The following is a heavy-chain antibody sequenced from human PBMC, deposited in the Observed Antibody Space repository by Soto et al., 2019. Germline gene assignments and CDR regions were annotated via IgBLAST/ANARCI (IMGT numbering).Heavy chain of an antibody. D-gene: IGHD2-21*02. CDR1: GFTFSTYT. Sequence: EVQLVESGGGLVKPGGSLRISCTASGFTFSTYTMAWVRQTPGKGLEWVSSISGSSDYMHYSDSVKGRFTISRDNAKNSLYLQMNSMSAEDTAVFYCAREEGHIVVVTEESSFDYWGQGSLVTGSS. J-gene: IGHJ4*02. CDR2: ISGSSDYM. CDR3: AREEGHIVVVTEESSFDY. V-gene: IGHV3-21*01.